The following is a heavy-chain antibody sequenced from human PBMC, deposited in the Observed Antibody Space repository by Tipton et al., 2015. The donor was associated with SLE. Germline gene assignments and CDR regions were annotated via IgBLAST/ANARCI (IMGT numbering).Heavy chain of an antibody. V-gene: IGHV4-31*03. J-gene: IGHJ6*03. CDR3: ARISPLLYGGGDCYYYYMDV. CDR2: IYYSGST. CDR1: GGSISSGGYY. Sequence: TLSLTCTVSGGSISSGGYYWSWIRQHPGKGLEWIGYIYYSGSTYYNPSLKSRVTISVDTSKNQFSLKLSSVTAADTAVYYCARISPLLYGGGDCYYYYMDVWGKGTTVTVSS. D-gene: IGHD2-21*01.